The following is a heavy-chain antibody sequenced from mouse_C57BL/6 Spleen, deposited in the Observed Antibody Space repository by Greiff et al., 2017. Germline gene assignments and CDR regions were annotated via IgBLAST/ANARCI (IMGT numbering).Heavy chain of an antibody. Sequence: VKVVESDAELVKPGASVKISCKVSGYTFTDHTIHWMKQRPEQGLEWIGYIYPRDGSTKYNEKFKGKATLTADKSSSTAYMQLNSLTSEDSAVYFCARKENIYYDYHWYFDVWGTGTTVTVSS. CDR3: ARKENIYYDYHWYFDV. CDR1: GYTFTDHT. CDR2: IYPRDGST. J-gene: IGHJ1*03. V-gene: IGHV1-78*01. D-gene: IGHD2-4*01.